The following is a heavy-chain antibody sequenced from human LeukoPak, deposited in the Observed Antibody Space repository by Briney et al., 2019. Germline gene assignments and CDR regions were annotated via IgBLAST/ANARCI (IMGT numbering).Heavy chain of an antibody. CDR1: GFTFSSYE. J-gene: IGHJ6*03. Sequence: SGGSLRLSCAASGFTFSSYEMNWVRQAPGKGLEWVSYISSSGSTIYYADSVKGRFTISRDNAKNSLYLQMNSLRAEDTAVYYCAREGIAAAGTGYYMDVWGKGTTVTVSS. D-gene: IGHD6-13*01. CDR2: ISSSGSTI. CDR3: AREGIAAAGTGYYMDV. V-gene: IGHV3-48*03.